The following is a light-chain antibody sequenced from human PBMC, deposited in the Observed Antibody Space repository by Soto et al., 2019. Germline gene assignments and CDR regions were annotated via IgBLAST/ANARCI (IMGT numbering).Light chain of an antibody. J-gene: IGKJ2*01. CDR3: QQYSTYVYT. V-gene: IGKV1-5*01. CDR1: ESISSW. CDR2: DAS. Sequence: DIQMTQSPSTLSASVGDRVTITCRASESISSWLAWYQQKPGKAPKVLIYDASSLESGDPSRFSGSGSRTEFALTITSLQPEDFATYYCQQYSTYVYTFGQGTKLEIK.